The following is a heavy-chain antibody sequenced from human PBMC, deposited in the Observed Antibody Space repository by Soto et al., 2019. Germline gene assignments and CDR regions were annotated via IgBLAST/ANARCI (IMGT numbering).Heavy chain of an antibody. CDR2: ISTDKGKT. D-gene: IGHD2-21*02. J-gene: IGHJ4*02. CDR3: ARSIVVVTAADY. V-gene: IGHV1-18*01. Sequence: ASVKVSCKASGYTFTSYGISWVRQAPGQGLEWMGWISTDKGKTNYAQKFQGRVTMTTDTSTSTAYMELRSLRSDDTAVYYCARSIVVVTAADYWGQGTLVTVSS. CDR1: GYTFTSYG.